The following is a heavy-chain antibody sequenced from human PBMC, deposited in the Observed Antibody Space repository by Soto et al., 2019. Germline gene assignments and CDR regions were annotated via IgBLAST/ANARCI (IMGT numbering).Heavy chain of an antibody. V-gene: IGHV1-69*06. CDR2: IIPIFNST. J-gene: IGHJ4*02. Sequence: QVQLVQSGAEVKTPGSSLKVSCKVSVSRFSNYVISWVRQAPGHGLEWLGRIIPIFNSTKYAQSFQGRVTISADKSTSTASLELSSLRSDDTAVYYCAREGRGKKAGYNGLVSLGYWGQGTLVTVSS. CDR3: AREGRGKKAGYNGLVSLGY. D-gene: IGHD2-2*02. CDR1: VSRFSNYV.